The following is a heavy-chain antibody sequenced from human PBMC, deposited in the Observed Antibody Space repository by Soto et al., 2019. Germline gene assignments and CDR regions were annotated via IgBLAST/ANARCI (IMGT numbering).Heavy chain of an antibody. J-gene: IGHJ4*02. D-gene: IGHD6-19*01. CDR1: GFTFSSYA. CDR3: ARGSSSGWYGFDY. V-gene: IGHV3-30-3*01. CDR2: ISYDGSNK. Sequence: QVQLVESGGGVVQPGRSLRLSCAASGFTFSSYAMHWVRQAPGEGLEWVAVISYDGSNKYYADSVKGRFTISRDNSKNTLYLQMNSLRAEDTAVYYCARGSSSGWYGFDYWGQGTLVTVSS.